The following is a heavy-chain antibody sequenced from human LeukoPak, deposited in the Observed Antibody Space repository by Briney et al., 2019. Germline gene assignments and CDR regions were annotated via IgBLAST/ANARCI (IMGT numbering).Heavy chain of an antibody. J-gene: IGHJ3*02. CDR2: IYYSGST. D-gene: IGHD1-1*01. Sequence: SETLSLTCTVSGGSISSSSYYWGWIRQPPGKGLEWIGSIYYSGSTYYNPSLKSRVTISVDTSKNQFSLKLSSVTAADTAVYYCATLALPPPLDGAFDIWGQGTMGTVSS. V-gene: IGHV4-39*07. CDR1: GGSISSSSYY. CDR3: ATLALPPPLDGAFDI.